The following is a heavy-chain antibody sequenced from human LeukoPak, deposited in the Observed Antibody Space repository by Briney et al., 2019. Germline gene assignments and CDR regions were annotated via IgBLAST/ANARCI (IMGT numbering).Heavy chain of an antibody. CDR2: IIPIFGTA. CDR1: GGTSSSYA. V-gene: IGHV1-69*01. J-gene: IGHJ6*02. D-gene: IGHD3-22*01. Sequence: GSSVKVSCKASGGTSSSYAISWVRQAPGQGLEWMGGIIPIFGTANYAQKFQGRVTITADESTSTAYMELSSLRSEDTAVYYCAQISGYYDSSGYYRYYYYGMDVWGQGTTVTVSS. CDR3: AQISGYYDSSGYYRYYYYGMDV.